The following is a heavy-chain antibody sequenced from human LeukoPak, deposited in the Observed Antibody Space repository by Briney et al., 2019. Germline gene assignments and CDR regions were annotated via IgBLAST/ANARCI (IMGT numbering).Heavy chain of an antibody. J-gene: IGHJ4*02. CDR1: GGTFSSYA. CDR3: ARYSYGYKAFDY. V-gene: IGHV1-46*01. CDR2: INPSGGST. Sequence: ASVKVSCKASGGTFSSYAISWVRQAPGQGLEWMGIINPSGGSTSYAQKFQGRVTMTRDTSTSTVYMELSSLRSEDTAVYYCARYSYGYKAFDYWGQGTLVTVSS. D-gene: IGHD5-18*01.